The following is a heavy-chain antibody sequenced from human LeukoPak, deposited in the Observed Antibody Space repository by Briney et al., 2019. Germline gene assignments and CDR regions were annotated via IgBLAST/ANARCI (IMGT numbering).Heavy chain of an antibody. Sequence: SETLSLTCTVSGGSISSYYWSWIRQPPGKGLEWIGYIYTSGSTNYNPPLKSRVTISVDTSRNQLSLRLSSVTAADTAVYYCARESYYYYMDVWGKGTTVTVSS. J-gene: IGHJ6*03. CDR3: ARESYYYYMDV. V-gene: IGHV4-4*09. CDR2: IYTSGST. CDR1: GGSISSYY.